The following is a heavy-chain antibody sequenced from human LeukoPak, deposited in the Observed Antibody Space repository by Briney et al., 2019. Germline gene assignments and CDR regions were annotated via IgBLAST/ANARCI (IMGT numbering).Heavy chain of an antibody. CDR1: GFTFSSYG. V-gene: IGHV3-33*01. D-gene: IGHD3-3*01. Sequence: GGSLRLSCAASGFTFSSYGMHWVRQAPGKGLEWVAIIWYDGSNKYYADSVKGRFTISRDNSKNTLYLQVNSLRAEDTAVYYCARNGSFWRGYPYYYDYWGQGTLVTVSS. CDR2: IWYDGSNK. CDR3: ARNGSFWRGYPYYYDY. J-gene: IGHJ4*02.